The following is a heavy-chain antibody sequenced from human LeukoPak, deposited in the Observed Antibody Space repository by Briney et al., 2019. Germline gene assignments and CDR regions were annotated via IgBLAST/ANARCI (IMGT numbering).Heavy chain of an antibody. J-gene: IGHJ4*01. CDR1: GGSISSSSYY. Sequence: SETLSLTCTVSGGSISSSSYYWGWIRQPPGKGLEWIGSIYYSGSTYYNLSLKSRVTISVDTSKNQFSLKLSSVTAADTAVYYCARRGDERTFDYWGQGTLVTVSS. CDR2: IYYSGST. CDR3: ARRGDERTFDY. V-gene: IGHV4-39*01. D-gene: IGHD3-10*01.